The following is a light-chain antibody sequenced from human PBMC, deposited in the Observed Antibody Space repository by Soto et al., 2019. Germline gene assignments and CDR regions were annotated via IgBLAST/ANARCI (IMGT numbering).Light chain of an antibody. Sequence: QAVVTQSSSASASLGSSVKLTCTLSSGHSSYIIAWHQQQPGKAPRYLMKVEGSGSYNKGSGVPDRFSGSSSGADRYLTISNLQSEDEADYYCETWDINSWVFGGGTKVTVL. J-gene: IGLJ3*02. V-gene: IGLV4-60*03. CDR2: VEGSGSY. CDR3: ETWDINSWV. CDR1: SGHSSYI.